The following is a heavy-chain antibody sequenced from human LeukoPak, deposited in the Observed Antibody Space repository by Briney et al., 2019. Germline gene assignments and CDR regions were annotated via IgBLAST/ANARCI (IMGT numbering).Heavy chain of an antibody. J-gene: IGHJ3*02. Sequence: SETLSLTCSVSGASVSSYYWSWIRQPAGKGLEWIGRIYTSGSTNYNPSLRSRVTMSVDTSKNQFSLKLTSVNAADTALYYCTRDNGGDWYAFDIWGQGTVVTVSS. V-gene: IGHV4-4*07. D-gene: IGHD2-21*02. CDR2: IYTSGST. CDR3: TRDNGGDWYAFDI. CDR1: GASVSSYY.